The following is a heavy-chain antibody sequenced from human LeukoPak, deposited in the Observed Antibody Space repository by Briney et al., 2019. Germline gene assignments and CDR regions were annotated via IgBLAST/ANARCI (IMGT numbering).Heavy chain of an antibody. V-gene: IGHV3-30-3*01. Sequence: GGSLRLSCAASGFTFSSYAMHWVRQAPGKGLEWVAVISFDGTNKYYADSVKGRFTISRDNSKNTLYLQMNSLRPEDTAVYYCARAPTPMTTVTTLGYWGQGTLVTVSS. CDR1: GFTFSSYA. CDR2: ISFDGTNK. D-gene: IGHD4-17*01. J-gene: IGHJ4*02. CDR3: ARAPTPMTTVTTLGY.